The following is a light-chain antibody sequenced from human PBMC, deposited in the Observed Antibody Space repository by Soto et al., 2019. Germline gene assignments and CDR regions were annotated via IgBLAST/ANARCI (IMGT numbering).Light chain of an antibody. J-gene: IGKJ1*01. Sequence: DIVMTQSPDSLAVSLGERATINCKSSQSVLYSSNNKNYLAWYQQKPGQPPKLLIYWASTRESGVPDRVSGSGSGTDFTLTISSLQAEDVAVYYCQQYYSPWTFGQGTKVELK. V-gene: IGKV4-1*01. CDR2: WAS. CDR1: QSVLYSSNNKNY. CDR3: QQYYSPWT.